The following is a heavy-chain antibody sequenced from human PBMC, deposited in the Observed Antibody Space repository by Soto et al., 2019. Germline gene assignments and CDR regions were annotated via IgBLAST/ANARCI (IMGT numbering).Heavy chain of an antibody. Sequence: GGSLRLSCAASGFTFSSYSMNWVRQAPGKGLEWVSSISSSSSYIYYADSVKDRFTISRDNAKNSLYLQMNSLRAEDTAVYYCAREPSGDILTGYFYYYGMDVWGQGTTVTVSS. CDR3: AREPSGDILTGYFYYYGMDV. CDR1: GFTFSSYS. V-gene: IGHV3-21*01. J-gene: IGHJ6*02. CDR2: ISSSSSYI. D-gene: IGHD3-9*01.